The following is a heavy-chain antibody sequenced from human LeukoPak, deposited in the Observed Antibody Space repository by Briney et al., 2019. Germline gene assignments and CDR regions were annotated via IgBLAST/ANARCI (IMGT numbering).Heavy chain of an antibody. Sequence: SETLSLTCAVYGGSFSGYYWSWIRRPPGKGLEWIGEINHSGSTNYNPSLKSRVTISGDMSKNQFSLKLSSVTAADTAVYYCARVRISMVRGFSYDVFDIWGRGTRVTVSS. CDR1: GGSFSGYY. J-gene: IGHJ3*02. V-gene: IGHV4-34*01. CDR2: INHSGST. D-gene: IGHD3-10*01. CDR3: ARVRISMVRGFSYDVFDI.